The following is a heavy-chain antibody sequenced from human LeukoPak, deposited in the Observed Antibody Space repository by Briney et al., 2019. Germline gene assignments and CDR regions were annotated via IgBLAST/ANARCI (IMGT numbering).Heavy chain of an antibody. V-gene: IGHV4-59*01. CDR3: ARDYGDFFDC. CDR1: GGSISSYY. J-gene: IGHJ4*02. D-gene: IGHD4-17*01. Sequence: SETLSLTCTVSGGSISSYYWSWIRQPPGKGLEWIGYIYYSGSTNYNPSLKSRVTISVDTSKNQFSLKLGSVTAADTAVYYCARDYGDFFDCWGQGTLVTVSS. CDR2: IYYSGST.